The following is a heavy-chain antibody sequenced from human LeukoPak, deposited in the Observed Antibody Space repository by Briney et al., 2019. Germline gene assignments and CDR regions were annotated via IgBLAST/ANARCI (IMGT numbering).Heavy chain of an antibody. V-gene: IGHV1-58*01. J-gene: IGHJ3*02. CDR1: GFTFTSSA. Sequence: GTSVKVSCKASGFTFTSSAVQWVRQARGQRLEWIGWIVVGSGNTNYAQKFQERVTITRDMSTSTAYVELSSLRSEDTAVYYCASPSSWYSIAFDIWGQGTMVTVSS. CDR3: ASPSSWYSIAFDI. D-gene: IGHD6-13*01. CDR2: IVVGSGNT.